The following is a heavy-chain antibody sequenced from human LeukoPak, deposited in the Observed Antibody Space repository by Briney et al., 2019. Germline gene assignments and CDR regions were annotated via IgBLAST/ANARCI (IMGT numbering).Heavy chain of an antibody. J-gene: IGHJ5*02. CDR1: GLTLSSYG. CDR2: ISYDGSDK. CDR3: AKGASAAAAMTWFDP. V-gene: IGHV3-30*18. Sequence: QSGGSLRLSCAASGLTLSSYGMLWVRQAPGKGLEWVAVISYDGSDKYYAGSVRGRFTISRDNSKNTLYLQMNSLRPEDTAVYYCAKGASAAAAMTWFDPWGQGTLVTVPS. D-gene: IGHD2-2*01.